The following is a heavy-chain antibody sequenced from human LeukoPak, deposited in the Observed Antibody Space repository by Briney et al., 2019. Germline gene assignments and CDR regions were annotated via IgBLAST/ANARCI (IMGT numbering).Heavy chain of an antibody. J-gene: IGHJ6*02. Sequence: GGSLRLSCAASGFTFDDYAMHWVRQAPGKGLEWVSGISWNSGSIGYADSVKGRFTISRDNAKNSLYLQMNGLRAEDTALYYCAKESTTVSYGMDVWGQGTTVTVSS. CDR2: ISWNSGSI. CDR3: AKESTTVSYGMDV. D-gene: IGHD4-17*01. CDR1: GFTFDDYA. V-gene: IGHV3-9*01.